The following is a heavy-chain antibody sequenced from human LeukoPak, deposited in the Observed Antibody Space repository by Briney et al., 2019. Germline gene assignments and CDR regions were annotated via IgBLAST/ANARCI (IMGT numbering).Heavy chain of an antibody. J-gene: IGHJ3*02. CDR2: INGSGTTI. D-gene: IGHD4-17*01. V-gene: IGHV3-11*01. Sequence: GGSLRLSCAASGFTVSDYYMNWIRQPPGKGLEWVSSINGSGTTIFYADSVKGRFTISRDNAQNSLYLQINSLRGEDTAVYYCARAWTTVTTAFDIWGQGTMVTVSS. CDR3: ARAWTTVTTAFDI. CDR1: GFTVSDYY.